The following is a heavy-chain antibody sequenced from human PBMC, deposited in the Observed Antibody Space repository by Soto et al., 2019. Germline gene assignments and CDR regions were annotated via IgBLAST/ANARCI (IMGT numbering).Heavy chain of an antibody. V-gene: IGHV1-69*02. J-gene: IGHJ4*02. D-gene: IGHD3-10*01. CDR3: ASSYGSGYRAVDY. Sequence: QVQLVQSGAEVKRPGSSVKVSCKASGDTFNFYSINWVRQAPGLGLEWMGSFNPIVSMSNYAQNFQGRVTMTGDKATSTAYMELSSLTYKDTAIDYCASSYGSGYRAVDYWGQGALVTVSS. CDR2: FNPIVSMS. CDR1: GDTFNFYS.